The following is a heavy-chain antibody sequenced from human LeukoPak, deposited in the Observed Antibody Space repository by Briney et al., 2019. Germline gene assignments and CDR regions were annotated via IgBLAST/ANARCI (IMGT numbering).Heavy chain of an antibody. V-gene: IGHV3-74*01. CDR3: ARGTGAFDI. CDR2: IKSDGSFT. CDR1: GFTFSSHW. J-gene: IGHJ3*02. D-gene: IGHD1-1*01. Sequence: GGSLRLSCVASGFTFSSHWMHWVRQAPGKGLVWVSHIKSDGSFTNYADSVKGRFTISRGNAKNTLYLQMNSLRPEDTAVYYCARGTGAFDIWGQGTKVTVSS.